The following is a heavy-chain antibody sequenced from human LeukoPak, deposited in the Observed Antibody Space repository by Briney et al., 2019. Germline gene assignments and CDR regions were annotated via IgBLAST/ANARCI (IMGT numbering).Heavy chain of an antibody. CDR1: SGSINSYY. J-gene: IGHJ4*02. CDR2: IYTTGAT. CDR3: GRQGYTASHYFFDY. D-gene: IGHD2-2*02. Sequence: PSETLSLTCTVSSGSINSYYWGWVRQPPGKGLEWIGRIYTTGATQYNPSLKSRVTMSVDTSTNRFSLNLRSMTAADTAVYYCGRQGYTASHYFFDYWSQGSLVAVS. V-gene: IGHV4-4*07.